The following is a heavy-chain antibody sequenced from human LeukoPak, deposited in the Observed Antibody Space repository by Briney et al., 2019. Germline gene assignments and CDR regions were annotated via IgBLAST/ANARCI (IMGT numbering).Heavy chain of an antibody. CDR2: ISDSGGST. Sequence: GGSLRLSCAVSGITLSNYGMSWVRQAPGKGLEWVAGISDSGGSTNYADSVKGRFTISRDKPKNTLYLQMNSLSAEDTAVYFCAKRGVVIRVILVGFHKEAYYFESWGQGALVTVSS. V-gene: IGHV3-23*01. D-gene: IGHD3-22*01. J-gene: IGHJ4*02. CDR3: AKRGVVIRVILVGFHKEAYYFES. CDR1: GITLSNYG.